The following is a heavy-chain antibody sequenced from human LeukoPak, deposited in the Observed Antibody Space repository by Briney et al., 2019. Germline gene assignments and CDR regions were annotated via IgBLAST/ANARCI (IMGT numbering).Heavy chain of an antibody. Sequence: AGSLSLYCAAYGFTFSSYWMTWVRQAPGKGLEWVANINQNGSETYYVDSVKGRFTMSRDNAKNSLYLQMNGLRAADTAVYYCARKKYYYDTSTYGWFDPWGQGTLVTVSS. J-gene: IGHJ5*02. CDR2: INQNGSET. V-gene: IGHV3-7*01. D-gene: IGHD3-22*01. CDR1: GFTFSSYW. CDR3: ARKKYYYDTSTYGWFDP.